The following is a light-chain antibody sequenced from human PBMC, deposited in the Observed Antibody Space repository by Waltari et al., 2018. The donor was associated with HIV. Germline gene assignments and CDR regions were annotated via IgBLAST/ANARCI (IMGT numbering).Light chain of an antibody. CDR3: HQFGSSTSYT. CDR2: DAS. V-gene: IGKV3D-20*01. Sequence: EIVLTQSPATLSLSPGERATLSCGASQTVSNHYLAWSQQKPGLAPRLLIYDASSRATGVPDRFSDSGSGTDYTLTIARLEPEDFAVYYCHQFGSSTSYTFGQGTKLEIK. CDR1: QTVSNHY. J-gene: IGKJ2*01.